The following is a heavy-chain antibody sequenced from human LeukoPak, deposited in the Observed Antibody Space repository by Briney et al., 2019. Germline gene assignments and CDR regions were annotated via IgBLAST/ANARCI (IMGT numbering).Heavy chain of an antibody. CDR2: INHSGST. D-gene: IGHD5-24*01. CDR3: ARTRWLQSLFDY. V-gene: IGHV4-34*01. CDR1: GVSFSGYY. Sequence: SSETLSLTCVVYGVSFSGYYWSWIRQPPGKGLEWIGEINHSGSTNYNPSLKSRVTISVDTSKNQFSLKLRSVTAADTAVYYCARTRWLQSLFDYWGQGTLVTVS. J-gene: IGHJ4*02.